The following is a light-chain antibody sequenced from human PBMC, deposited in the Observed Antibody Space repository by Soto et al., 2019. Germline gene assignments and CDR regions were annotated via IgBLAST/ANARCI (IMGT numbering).Light chain of an antibody. Sequence: VVVTQSPATLSVSPGEGATLSCRASQNVNNNLAWYQQKPGQAPRLLIYGASTRATGIPARFSGSESGTEFTLTISSLQSEDFAVYYCQQYNNWLTFGGGTKVEIK. CDR3: QQYNNWLT. V-gene: IGKV3-15*01. CDR1: QNVNNN. CDR2: GAS. J-gene: IGKJ4*01.